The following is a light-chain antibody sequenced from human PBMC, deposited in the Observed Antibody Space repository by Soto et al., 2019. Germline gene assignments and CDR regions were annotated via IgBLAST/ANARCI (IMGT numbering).Light chain of an antibody. CDR3: SSYTSSSAYV. Sequence: QSALTQPASVSGSPGQSITISYTGTSSDVGGYYYVSWYQHHPGKGPKLIIYEVSNRPSGVSARFSGSKSGNTASLTISGLQAEDEADYSCSSYTSSSAYVFGTGTKLTVL. CDR2: EVS. J-gene: IGLJ1*01. V-gene: IGLV2-14*01. CDR1: SSDVGGYYY.